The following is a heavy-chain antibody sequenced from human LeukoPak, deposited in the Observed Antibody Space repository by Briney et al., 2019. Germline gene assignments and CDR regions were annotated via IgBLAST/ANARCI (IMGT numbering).Heavy chain of an antibody. CDR2: ISGGGGNT. V-gene: IGHV3-23*01. CDR3: AIGDLLGARYLFFDS. J-gene: IGHJ4*02. CDR1: GFTFTNYA. D-gene: IGHD6-6*01. Sequence: GGSLRLSCAASGFTFTNYAMTWVRQAPGKGLEWVSAISGGGGNTYYADSVKGRFTMSRDSSKNTLYLQMNSLRAEDTALYYCAIGDLLGARYLFFDSWGQGTLVTVSS.